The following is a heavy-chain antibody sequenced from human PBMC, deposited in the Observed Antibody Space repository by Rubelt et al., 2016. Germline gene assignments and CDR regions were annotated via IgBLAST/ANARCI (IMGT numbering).Heavy chain of an antibody. CDR1: GYTFTDYA. D-gene: IGHD2-2*01. V-gene: IGHV1-3*01. CDR2: INGGNGNT. CDR3: ARAPYRSTDDS. J-gene: IGHJ4*02. Sequence: AEVEKPGASVKLSCKASGYTFTDYAMHWVRQAPGQRLEYMGWINGGNGNTKYSQKFQDRVTITRDTSASTAYMELSSLTPEDTAVYYCARAPYRSTDDSWGQGTLVTVSS.